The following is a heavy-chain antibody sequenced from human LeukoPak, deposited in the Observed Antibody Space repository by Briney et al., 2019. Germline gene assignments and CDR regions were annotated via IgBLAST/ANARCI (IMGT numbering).Heavy chain of an antibody. CDR2: ISGSGGST. CDR1: GFTFSKYD. J-gene: IGHJ5*02. V-gene: IGHV3-23*01. Sequence: GGSLRLSCSASGFTFSKYDMHWVRQAPGKGLEWVSAISGSGGSTYYADSVKGRFTISRDNSKNTPYLQMNSLRAEDTAVYYCAKLIVVVPAARPNWFDPWGQGTLVTVSS. CDR3: AKLIVVVPAARPNWFDP. D-gene: IGHD2-2*01.